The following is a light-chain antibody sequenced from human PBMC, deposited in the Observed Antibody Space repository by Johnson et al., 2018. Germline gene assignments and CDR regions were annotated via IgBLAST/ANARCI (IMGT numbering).Light chain of an antibody. CDR3: GTRDSSPSAGNV. CDR2: ENN. CDR1: SSNIGNNY. Sequence: QSVLTQPPSVSAAPGQKVTISCSGSSSNIGNNYVSWYQQLPGTAPKLLIYENNKRPSGFPDRFSGSKSGTSATLGITGLQTGDGADYYCGTRDSSPSAGNVFGTGTKVTVL. J-gene: IGLJ1*01. V-gene: IGLV1-51*02.